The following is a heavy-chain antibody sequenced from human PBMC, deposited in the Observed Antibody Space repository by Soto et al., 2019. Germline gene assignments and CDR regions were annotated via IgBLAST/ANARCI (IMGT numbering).Heavy chain of an antibody. CDR3: AKILSTVTSYYYGMDV. Sequence: GGSLRLSCAASGFSFSTYPMTWVRQAPGKRLEGVSSISGSGGDTYYIDSVRGRFTISRDNSKNTVYLQMNSLRAEDTAVYYCAKILSTVTSYYYGMDVWGQGTTVTVSS. D-gene: IGHD4-17*01. V-gene: IGHV3-23*01. J-gene: IGHJ6*02. CDR2: ISGSGGDT. CDR1: GFSFSTYP.